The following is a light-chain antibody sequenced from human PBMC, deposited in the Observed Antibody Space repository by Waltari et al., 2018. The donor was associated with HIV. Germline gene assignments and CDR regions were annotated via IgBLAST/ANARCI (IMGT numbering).Light chain of an antibody. J-gene: IGLJ2*01. Sequence: QSVLTQSPSASGTPGQRVTISCSGSISNIGRNSVSWYQNFPGTAPKLLIYRNNQRPSGVPDRFFGSKSGTSASLAISGLRSDDEADYYCAAWDGSLSAYVLFGGGTKLTVL. V-gene: IGLV1-47*01. CDR1: ISNIGRNS. CDR3: AAWDGSLSAYVL. CDR2: RNN.